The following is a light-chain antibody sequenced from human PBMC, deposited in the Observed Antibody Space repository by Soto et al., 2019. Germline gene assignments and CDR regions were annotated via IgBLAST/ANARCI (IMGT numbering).Light chain of an antibody. CDR2: GAS. CDR3: QQINSYPLP. J-gene: IGKJ4*01. V-gene: IGKV1-9*01. CDR1: QGIGSN. Sequence: IQLTQSPSSLSASGGDRVTITCRASQGIGSNLAWYLQKPGEAPKLLVYGASTLQGGVPSRFSGSGSGTLFTLPITSLQPEDYANDFCQQINSYPLPFGGGPRV.